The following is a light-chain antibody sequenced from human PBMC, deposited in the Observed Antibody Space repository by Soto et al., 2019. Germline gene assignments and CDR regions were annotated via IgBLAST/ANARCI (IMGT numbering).Light chain of an antibody. CDR1: QSVSSSY. Sequence: EIVLTQSPGTLSLSPGERATLSCRASQSVSSSYLAWYQQIPGQAPRLLIYGTSTRAAGIPARFSGRGSGTEFTFTISSLQSEDFAVYHCQQYHDWPITFGQGTRLEIK. CDR3: QQYHDWPIT. J-gene: IGKJ5*01. CDR2: GTS. V-gene: IGKV3-15*01.